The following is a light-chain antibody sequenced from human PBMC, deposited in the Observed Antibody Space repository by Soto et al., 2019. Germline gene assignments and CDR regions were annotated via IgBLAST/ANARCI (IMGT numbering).Light chain of an antibody. CDR2: AAS. Sequence: DIQMPQSPSSLSESVGDRVTITCRASQTITNYLSWYQQKLGKAPKLLIYAASSVQSGVPSRFTGSGTGTHFALTITSLQTEDCATYYCQQSYTTAHSCGQGTKLEIK. CDR1: QTITNY. V-gene: IGKV1-39*01. J-gene: IGKJ2*03. CDR3: QQSYTTAHS.